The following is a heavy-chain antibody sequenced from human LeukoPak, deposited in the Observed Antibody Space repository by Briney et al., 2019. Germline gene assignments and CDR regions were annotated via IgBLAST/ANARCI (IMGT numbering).Heavy chain of an antibody. D-gene: IGHD3-10*01. CDR3: ARGGRGYYGSGSYYRYYYYYYGMDV. CDR1: GFTFSSYW. Sequence: GGSLRLSCAASGFTFSSYWMHWVRQAPGKGPVWVSRINSDGSSTSYADSVKGRFTISRDNAKNTLYLQMNSLRAEDTAVYYCARGGRGYYGSGSYYRYYYYYYGMDVWGQGTTVTVSS. J-gene: IGHJ6*02. CDR2: INSDGSST. V-gene: IGHV3-74*01.